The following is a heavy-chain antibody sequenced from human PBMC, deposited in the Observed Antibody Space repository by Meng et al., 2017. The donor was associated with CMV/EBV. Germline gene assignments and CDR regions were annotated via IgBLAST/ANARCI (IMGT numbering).Heavy chain of an antibody. CDR3: AKITHYCSSTSCSFAPLFDY. Sequence: GGSLRLSCAASGFTFSSYAMSWVRQAPGKGLEWVSAISGSGGSTYYADSVKGRFTISRDNSKNTLYLQMNSLRAEDTAVYYCAKITHYCSSTSCSFAPLFDYRGQGTLVTVSS. V-gene: IGHV3-23*01. CDR2: ISGSGGST. CDR1: GFTFSSYA. D-gene: IGHD2-2*01. J-gene: IGHJ4*02.